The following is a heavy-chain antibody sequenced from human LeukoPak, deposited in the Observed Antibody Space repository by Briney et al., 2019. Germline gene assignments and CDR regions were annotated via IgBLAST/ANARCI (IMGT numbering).Heavy chain of an antibody. CDR3: ASDPDSTIWPQYFQH. CDR1: GFTFRNCW. V-gene: IGHV3-7*04. J-gene: IGHJ1*01. Sequence: AGGPLRLSCAASGFTFRNCWMNWVRQARGRGLEWVANVKQDGSETHYVDSVIGRFTISRNNAQNLLFLEMNSLRGEDTAVYYCASDPDSTIWPQYFQHWGRGALVTVSS. D-gene: IGHD5-18*01. CDR2: VKQDGSET.